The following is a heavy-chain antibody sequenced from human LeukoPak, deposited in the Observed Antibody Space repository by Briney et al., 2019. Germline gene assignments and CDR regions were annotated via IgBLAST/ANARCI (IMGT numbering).Heavy chain of an antibody. J-gene: IGHJ4*02. CDR2: INHSGST. CDR1: GGSFSGYY. V-gene: IGHV4-34*01. Sequence: SETLSLTCAVYGGSFSGYYWSWIRQPPGKGLEWIGEINHSGSTNYNPSLKSRVTISVDTSKNQFSLKLSSVTAADTAVYYCARERGSSWYRIDYWGQGTLVTVSS. CDR3: ARERGSSWYRIDY. D-gene: IGHD6-13*01.